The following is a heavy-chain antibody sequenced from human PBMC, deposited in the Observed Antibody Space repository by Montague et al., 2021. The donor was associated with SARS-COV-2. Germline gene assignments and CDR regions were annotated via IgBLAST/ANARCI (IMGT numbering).Heavy chain of an antibody. J-gene: IGHJ3*02. Sequence: SLRLSCAASGFTVSDNYMNWVRQAPGKGLEWVSVIYSGENKYYADSVKGRFTISRDNSKNTLYLQMNSLRADDTAMYYCARDKPGDYGGPGVFDMWGQGTMVTVSS. V-gene: IGHV3-53*01. CDR1: GFTVSDNY. CDR2: IYSGENK. CDR3: ARDKPGDYGGPGVFDM. D-gene: IGHD4/OR15-4a*01.